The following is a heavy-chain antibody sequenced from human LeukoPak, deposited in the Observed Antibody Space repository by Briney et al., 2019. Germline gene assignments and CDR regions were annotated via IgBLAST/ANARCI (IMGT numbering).Heavy chain of an antibody. CDR1: GFTFSGYA. Sequence: GGSLRLSCAASGFTFSGYAMNWVRQAPGKGLEWVSAISGSGHSTYYADSVKGRFTISRDNSKNTLYLQMNSLRAEDTAVYYCAKIAFKQQLVEYFDYWGQGTLVTVSS. J-gene: IGHJ4*02. D-gene: IGHD6-13*01. CDR3: AKIAFKQQLVEYFDY. CDR2: ISGSGHST. V-gene: IGHV3-23*01.